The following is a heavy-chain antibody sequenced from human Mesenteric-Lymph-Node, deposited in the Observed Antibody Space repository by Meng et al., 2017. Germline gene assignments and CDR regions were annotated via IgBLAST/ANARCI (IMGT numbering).Heavy chain of an antibody. J-gene: IGHJ4*02. Sequence: GESLKISCAASGFTFSSYSMNWVRQAPGKGLEWVGRIKSKTDGGTTDYAAPVKGRFTISRDDSKNTLYLQMNSLKTEDTAVYYCTTARPPAYGSGSYYGGEGRREFDYWGQGTLVTVSS. CDR1: GFTFSSYS. CDR2: IKSKTDGGTT. V-gene: IGHV3-15*01. CDR3: TTARPPAYGSGSYYGGEGRREFDY. D-gene: IGHD3-10*01.